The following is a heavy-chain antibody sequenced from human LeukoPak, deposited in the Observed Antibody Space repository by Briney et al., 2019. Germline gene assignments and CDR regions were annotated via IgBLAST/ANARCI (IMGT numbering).Heavy chain of an antibody. CDR1: GYSISSGYY. CDR2: IYHSGST. J-gene: IGHJ4*02. V-gene: IGHV4-38-2*02. Sequence: SETLSLTCTVSGYSISSGYYWGWIRQPPGKGLEWIGSIYHSGSTYYNPSLKSRVTISVDTSKNQFSLKLSSVTAADTAVYYCARDYSSSGQTGTTGYWGQGTLVTASS. CDR3: ARDYSSSGQTGTTGY. D-gene: IGHD1-14*01.